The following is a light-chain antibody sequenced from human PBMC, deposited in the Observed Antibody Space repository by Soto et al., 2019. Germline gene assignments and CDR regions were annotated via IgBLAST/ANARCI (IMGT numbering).Light chain of an antibody. CDR1: QSISSN. Sequence: DIVVTKSPATLSVCPGERATLSCRASQSISSNLAWYQQKPGQPPRLLMFRTSSRATGFPARFSGSGSGTEFNLTISSLQSEDFGVYYCQQYNNWPRATFGGGTKVDIK. J-gene: IGKJ4*01. CDR3: QQYNNWPRAT. V-gene: IGKV3-15*01. CDR2: RTS.